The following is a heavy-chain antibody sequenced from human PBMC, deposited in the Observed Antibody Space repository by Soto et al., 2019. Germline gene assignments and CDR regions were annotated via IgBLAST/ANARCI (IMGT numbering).Heavy chain of an antibody. D-gene: IGHD3-22*01. CDR2: ISGSGGST. CDR3: ALQTHYYDSSGQGVY. V-gene: IGHV3-23*01. CDR1: RFTFSNYA. J-gene: IGHJ4*02. Sequence: PGGSLRLSCAASRFTFSNYAMSWVRQAPGKGLEWVSAISGSGGSTYYADSVKGRFTISRDNSKNTLYLEMNSLRADDTAVYYCALQTHYYDSSGQGVYWGQGTRVTVSS.